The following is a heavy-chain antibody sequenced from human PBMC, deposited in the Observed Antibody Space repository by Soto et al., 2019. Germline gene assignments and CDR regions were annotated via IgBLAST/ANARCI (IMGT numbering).Heavy chain of an antibody. CDR2: ISYSGIA. CDR3: ARHLGEGYFDY. V-gene: IGHV4-31*03. CDR1: GDSISSGGHY. J-gene: IGHJ4*02. Sequence: SETLPLTCSVSGDSISSGGHYWSWIRQHPGKGPEWIGYISYSGIAYYNPSLESRFTISVDTSKNHFSLKLGSVTAADTAVYYCARHLGEGYFDYWGQGTLVTVSS.